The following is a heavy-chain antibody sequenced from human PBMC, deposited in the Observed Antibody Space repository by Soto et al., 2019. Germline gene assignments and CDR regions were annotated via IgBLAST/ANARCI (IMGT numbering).Heavy chain of an antibody. J-gene: IGHJ4*02. Sequence: PGGSLRLSCAASGFTFRSYAMNWVRQAPGKGLEWVSGISGSGGNTYYADSVKGRFTISRGNSRNTVYLQMNSLRAEDTALYYCVKGYDILSGYLDYWGQGTLVTVSS. D-gene: IGHD3-9*01. V-gene: IGHV3-23*01. CDR3: VKGYDILSGYLDY. CDR2: ISGSGGNT. CDR1: GFTFRSYA.